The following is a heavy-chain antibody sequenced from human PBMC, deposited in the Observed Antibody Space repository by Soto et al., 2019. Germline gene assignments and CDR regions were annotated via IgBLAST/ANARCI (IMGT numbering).Heavy chain of an antibody. V-gene: IGHV4-61*08. CDR2: IYYSGST. Sequence: SETLSLTCTVSGGSVSSGEYYWSWIRQPPGMGLEWIGYIYYSGSTNYNPSLKSRVTISVDTSQNQFSLKLSSVTAADTAVYYCARDGRGNLGSYYYFFD. CDR3: ARDGRGNLGSYYYFFD. J-gene: IGHJ4*01. D-gene: IGHD3-10*01. CDR1: GGSVSSGEYY.